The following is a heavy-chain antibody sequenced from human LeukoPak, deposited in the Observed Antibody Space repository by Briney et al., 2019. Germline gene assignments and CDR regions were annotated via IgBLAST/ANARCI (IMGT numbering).Heavy chain of an antibody. CDR3: ARDQGGTGSWYEGEGY. CDR2: INWNGGST. D-gene: IGHD6-13*01. V-gene: IGHV3-20*04. Sequence: GGSLRLSCAASGFTFDDYGMSWVRQATGKGLEWDSGINWNGGSTGSADSVKGRFTISRDNAKNSLYLQMNSLRAEDTALYYCARDQGGTGSWYEGEGYWGQGTLVTVSS. J-gene: IGHJ4*02. CDR1: GFTFDDYG.